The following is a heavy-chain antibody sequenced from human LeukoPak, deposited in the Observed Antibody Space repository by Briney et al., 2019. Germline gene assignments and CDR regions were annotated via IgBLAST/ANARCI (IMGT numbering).Heavy chain of an antibody. Sequence: RASVKVSCKASGYTFTSYGISWVRQAPGQGLEWMGWINPNSGGTNYAQKFQGRATMTRDTSISTAYMELSRLRSDDTAVYYCARERADYSNYPSYYYYYYMDVWGKGTTVTVSS. CDR3: ARERADYSNYPSYYYYYYMDV. J-gene: IGHJ6*03. CDR2: INPNSGGT. CDR1: GYTFTSYG. D-gene: IGHD4-11*01. V-gene: IGHV1-2*02.